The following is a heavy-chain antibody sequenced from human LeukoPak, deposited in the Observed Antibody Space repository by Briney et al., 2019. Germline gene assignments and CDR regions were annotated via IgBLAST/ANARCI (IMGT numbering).Heavy chain of an antibody. V-gene: IGHV3-23*01. CDR3: AKDYYYGSGAIDY. Sequence: GSLRLSCAASGFTFDDYGMSWVRQAPGKGLEWVSAISGSGGSTYYADSVKGRFTISRDNSKNTLYLQMNSLRAEDTAVYYCAKDYYYGSGAIDYWGQGTLVTVSS. CDR2: ISGSGGST. D-gene: IGHD3-10*01. CDR1: GFTFDDYG. J-gene: IGHJ4*02.